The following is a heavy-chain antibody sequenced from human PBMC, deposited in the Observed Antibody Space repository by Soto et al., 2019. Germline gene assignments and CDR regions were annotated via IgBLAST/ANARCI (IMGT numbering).Heavy chain of an antibody. D-gene: IGHD6-19*01. CDR2: ISPYNSRT. J-gene: IGHJ4*02. Sequence: QVQLVQSGAEVKKPGASVKVSCKASGYTFTSYTISWLRQAPGQGLEWMGWISPYNSRTNYAQKFQGRATMTTDTSTRTAYMEVRSLRSDDTAVYYCAGMLAYGPGWTGWDYWGQGTLVTVSS. CDR3: AGMLAYGPGWTGWDY. V-gene: IGHV1-18*01. CDR1: GYTFTSYT.